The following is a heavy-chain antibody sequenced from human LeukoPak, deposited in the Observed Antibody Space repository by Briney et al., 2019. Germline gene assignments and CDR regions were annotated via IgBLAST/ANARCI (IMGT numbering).Heavy chain of an antibody. V-gene: IGHV4-38-2*02. CDR1: GYSLTSGYY. Sequence: SETLSLTCSVSGYSLTSGYYWAWIRQPPGKGLEWIGSIYHTGITYSNSSLKSRLTMSVDTSKNEISLNLSSVTAADTAVYYCARDYLTAADYWGRGTLVTVSS. D-gene: IGHD2-21*02. CDR2: IYHTGIT. CDR3: ARDYLTAADY. J-gene: IGHJ4*02.